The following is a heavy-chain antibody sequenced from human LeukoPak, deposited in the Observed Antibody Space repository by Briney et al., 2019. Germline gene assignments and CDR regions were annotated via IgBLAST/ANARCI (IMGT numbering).Heavy chain of an antibody. V-gene: IGHV3-33*01. J-gene: IGHJ4*02. CDR3: ARHNHGYDWDY. Sequence: GGSLRLSCTASGFPFSSYGMHWVRQAPGKGLVWVTVIWPDGSTKYYADSVKGRFTVSRDNSKNTLYLQMNSLRAEDTAVYYCARHNHGYDWDYWGQGTLVTVSS. CDR1: GFPFSSYG. D-gene: IGHD5-12*01. CDR2: IWPDGSTK.